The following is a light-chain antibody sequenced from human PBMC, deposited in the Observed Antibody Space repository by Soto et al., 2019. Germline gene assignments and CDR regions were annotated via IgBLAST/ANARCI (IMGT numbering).Light chain of an antibody. V-gene: IGLV2-14*03. CDR1: SSDVGGYNY. CDR3: SSYTGSSTDV. J-gene: IGLJ1*01. Sequence: QSVLTQPASVSGSPGQSITISCTGTSSDVGGYNYVSWYQQHPGKAPKLMIYDVSNRPSGVSNRFSGSKSGKTASLTISGLQAEDESDYYCSSYTGSSTDVFGTGTKVTV. CDR2: DVS.